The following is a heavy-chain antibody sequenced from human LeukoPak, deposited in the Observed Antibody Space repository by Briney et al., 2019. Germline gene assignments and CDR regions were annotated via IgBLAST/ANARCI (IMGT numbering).Heavy chain of an antibody. Sequence: GGSLRLSFSASGFTFSSYWMHWVRHAPGKGLVWVSRINSDGSSTSYADSVKGRFTISRGNAKNTLYLQMNSLSAEDTAVYYCARERLLQLVPYNWFDPWGQGTLVTVSS. CDR3: ARERLLQLVPYNWFDP. CDR2: INSDGSST. D-gene: IGHD6-13*01. V-gene: IGHV3-74*01. J-gene: IGHJ5*02. CDR1: GFTFSSYW.